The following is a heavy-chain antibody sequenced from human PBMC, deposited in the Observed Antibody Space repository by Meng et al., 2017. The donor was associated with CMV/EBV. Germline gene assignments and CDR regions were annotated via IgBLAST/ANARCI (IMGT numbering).Heavy chain of an antibody. V-gene: IGHV1-69*12. CDR2: IIPIFGTA. D-gene: IGHD2-15*01. CDR1: GGTFSSYA. CDR3: ARNQPSRGWSHEDY. Sequence: QVQWGQSGAEGKKPGSSVKVSCKASGGTFSSYAISWVRQDPGQGLEWMGGIIPIFGTANYAQKFQGRVTITADESTSTAYMELSSLRSEDTAVYYCARNQPSRGWSHEDYWGQGTLVTVSS. J-gene: IGHJ4*02.